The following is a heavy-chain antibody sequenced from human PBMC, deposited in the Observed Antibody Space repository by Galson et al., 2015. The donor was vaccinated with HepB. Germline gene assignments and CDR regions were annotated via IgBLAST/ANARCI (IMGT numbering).Heavy chain of an antibody. CDR2: IGWDDDK. V-gene: IGHV2-70*04. J-gene: IGHJ4*02. Sequence: PALVKPTQTLTLTCTFSGFSLSTSGMRVSWIRQPPGKALEWLARIGWDDDKFYSTSLKTRLTISKDTSKNQVVLTMTNMDPVDTATYYGARAASSYCGGDCYPSSFDYWGQGTLVTVSS. CDR3: ARAASSYCGGDCYPSSFDY. D-gene: IGHD2-21*02. CDR1: GFSLSTSGMR.